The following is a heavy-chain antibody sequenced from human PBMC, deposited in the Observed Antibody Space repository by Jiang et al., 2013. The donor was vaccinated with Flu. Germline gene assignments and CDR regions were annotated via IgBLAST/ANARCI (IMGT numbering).Heavy chain of an antibody. CDR3: VRGTFLQYLDAFDI. D-gene: IGHD5-24*01. J-gene: IGHJ3*02. CDR2: TYYRSKWYN. Sequence: SQTLSLTCAISGDSVSSKSAAWNWIRQSPSRGLEWLGRTYYRSKWYNDYAVSVKSRITINPDTSKNQFSLQLNSVTPDDTAVYYCVRGTFLQYLDAFDIWGRGTMVTVSS. CDR1: GDSVSSKSAA. V-gene: IGHV6-1*01.